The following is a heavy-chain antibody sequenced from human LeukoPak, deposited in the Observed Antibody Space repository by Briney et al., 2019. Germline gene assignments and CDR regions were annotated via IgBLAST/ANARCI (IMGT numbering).Heavy chain of an antibody. CDR1: GFTFGDYA. D-gene: IGHD6-19*01. Sequence: HPGRSLRLSCAASGFTFGDYAMHWVRQAPGKGLEWVSGISWNSGSIGYADSVKGRFTISRDNAKNSLYLQMNSLRAEDMALYYCAKSRGIAVAGTNFDYWGQGTLVTVSS. CDR2: ISWNSGSI. CDR3: AKSRGIAVAGTNFDY. V-gene: IGHV3-9*03. J-gene: IGHJ4*02.